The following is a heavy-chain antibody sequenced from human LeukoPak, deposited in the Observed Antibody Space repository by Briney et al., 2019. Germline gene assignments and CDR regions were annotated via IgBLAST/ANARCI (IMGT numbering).Heavy chain of an antibody. CDR2: IWSDGSQQ. D-gene: IGHD3-22*01. J-gene: IGHJ4*02. CDR3: VRENDSNGYYFY. CDR1: GFPFSSYA. V-gene: IGHV3-33*01. Sequence: GGSLRLSCAVSGFPFSSYAMHWVRQATGKGLVWVAVIWSDGSQQYYVDSVKGRFTISRDSSKNTLYLQMDSLRAEDTAVYYCVRENDSNGYYFYWGQGTLVTVSS.